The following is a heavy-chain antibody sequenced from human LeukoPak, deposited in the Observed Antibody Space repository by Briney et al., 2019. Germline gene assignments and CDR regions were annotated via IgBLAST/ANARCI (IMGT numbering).Heavy chain of an antibody. Sequence: SVKVSCKASGFTFTSSAVQWVRQARGQRLEWIGWIVVGSGNTNYAQKFQERVTITRDMSTSTAYMELSSLRSEDTAVYYCAADGPGPHGGSYYLLDYWGQGTLVTVSS. CDR1: GFTFTSSA. J-gene: IGHJ4*02. CDR3: AADGPGPHGGSYYLLDY. CDR2: IVVGSGNT. D-gene: IGHD1-26*01. V-gene: IGHV1-58*01.